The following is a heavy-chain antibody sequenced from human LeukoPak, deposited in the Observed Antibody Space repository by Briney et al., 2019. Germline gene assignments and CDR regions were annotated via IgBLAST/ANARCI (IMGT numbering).Heavy chain of an antibody. CDR1: GFTFSSYG. CDR3: AKEMKARDYYYYYYMDV. V-gene: IGHV3-30*02. Sequence: PEGSLRLSCAASGFTFSSYGMHWVRQAPGKGLEWVAFIRYDGSNKYYADSVKGRFTISRDNSKNTLYLQMNSLRAEDTAVYYCAKEMKARDYYYYYYMDVWGKGTTVTVSS. D-gene: IGHD6-6*01. J-gene: IGHJ6*03. CDR2: IRYDGSNK.